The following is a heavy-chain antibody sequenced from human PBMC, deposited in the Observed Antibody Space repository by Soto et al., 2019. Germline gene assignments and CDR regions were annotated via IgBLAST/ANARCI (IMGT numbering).Heavy chain of an antibody. V-gene: IGHV1-3*01. D-gene: IGHD6-13*01. Sequence: ASVKVSCKASGYTFTSYAMHWVRQAPGQRLEWMGWINAGNGNTKYSQKFQGRVTITRDTSASTAYMELSSLRSEDTAVYYCARGPGIAAAGTFDYWGQGTLVTVSS. CDR2: INAGNGNT. CDR3: ARGPGIAAAGTFDY. J-gene: IGHJ4*02. CDR1: GYTFTSYA.